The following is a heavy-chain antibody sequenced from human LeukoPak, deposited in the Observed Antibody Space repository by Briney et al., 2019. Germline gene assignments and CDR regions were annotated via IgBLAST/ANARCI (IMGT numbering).Heavy chain of an antibody. J-gene: IGHJ4*02. V-gene: IGHV3-48*01. Sequence: QPGGALRLSCGASGFTFSSYSMNWVRRAPGKGVGWVSYISSSSSTRYYADSVKGRFTVSRDNAKNSLYLQMKSLRADDTSVYYCAINDFWSGYLRYWGQGTLVTVSS. CDR1: GFTFSSYS. CDR3: AINDFWSGYLRY. D-gene: IGHD3-3*01. CDR2: ISSSSSTR.